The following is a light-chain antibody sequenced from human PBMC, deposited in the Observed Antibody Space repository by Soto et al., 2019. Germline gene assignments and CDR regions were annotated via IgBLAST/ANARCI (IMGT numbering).Light chain of an antibody. CDR3: QQYESYPFT. CDR2: DAS. Sequence: IQMTQSPSTLSGSVGVSVMITCRASQSISDWLAWYQEKPGKAPKLLIYDASSLETGVPSRFSGSGSGTEYTLTISSLQPDDFATYYCQQYESYPFTFGPGT. V-gene: IGKV1-5*01. J-gene: IGKJ3*01. CDR1: QSISDW.